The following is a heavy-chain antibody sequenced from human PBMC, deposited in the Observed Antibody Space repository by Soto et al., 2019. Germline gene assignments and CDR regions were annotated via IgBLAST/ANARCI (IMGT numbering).Heavy chain of an antibody. J-gene: IGHJ4*02. V-gene: IGHV1-69*01. CDR2: IIPIFGTA. D-gene: IGHD1-26*01. CDR1: GGTFSSYS. CDR3: ARDGGRHCGGIVY. Sequence: QVQLVQSGAEVKKPGSSVKVSCKASGGTFSSYSINWVRQAPGQGLEWMGEIIPIFGTANYAQKFQGRVTITADESTSTAVMEVSRRSSEDSAVYYCARDGGRHCGGIVYWGQGTLVTVSS.